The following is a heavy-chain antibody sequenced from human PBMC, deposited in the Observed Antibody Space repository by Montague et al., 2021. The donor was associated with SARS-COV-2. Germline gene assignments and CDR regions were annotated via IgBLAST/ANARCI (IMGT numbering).Heavy chain of an antibody. J-gene: IGHJ6*02. CDR3: ARRGYSHYYYGMDV. D-gene: IGHD5-24*01. Sequence: SETLSLTCAVYGGSFSGYYWSCMSQPPGKRLEWFGEINHSGSTNYNPSLKSRVTISVDTSKNQFSLKLSSVTAADTAVYYCARRGYSHYYYGMDVWGQGTTVTVSS. CDR1: GGSFSGYY. CDR2: INHSGST. V-gene: IGHV4-34*01.